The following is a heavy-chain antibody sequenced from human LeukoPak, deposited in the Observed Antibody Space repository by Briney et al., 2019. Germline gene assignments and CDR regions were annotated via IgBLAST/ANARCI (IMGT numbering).Heavy chain of an antibody. Sequence: GGSLRLSCAASGFTFSDYYMSWIRQAPGKGLEWVSYISSSGSTIYYADSVKGRFTISRDNAKNSLYLQMNSLRAEDTAVYYCARSDYGDYGSAFRFDYWGQGTLVTVSS. CDR3: ARSDYGDYGSAFRFDY. CDR1: GFTFSDYY. CDR2: ISSSGSTI. D-gene: IGHD4-17*01. J-gene: IGHJ4*02. V-gene: IGHV3-11*01.